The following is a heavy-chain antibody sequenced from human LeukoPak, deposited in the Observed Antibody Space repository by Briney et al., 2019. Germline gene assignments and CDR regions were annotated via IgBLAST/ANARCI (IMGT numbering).Heavy chain of an antibody. CDR1: GYTFTIYD. CDR2: IIPIFGTA. J-gene: IGHJ4*02. CDR3: ARDQSSGWPNFDY. D-gene: IGHD6-19*01. V-gene: IGHV1-69*13. Sequence: ASVKVSCKASGYTFTIYDINWVRQAPGQGLEWMGGIIPIFGTANYAQKFQGRVTITADESTSTAYMELSSLRSEDTAVYYCARDQSSGWPNFDYWGQGTLVTVSS.